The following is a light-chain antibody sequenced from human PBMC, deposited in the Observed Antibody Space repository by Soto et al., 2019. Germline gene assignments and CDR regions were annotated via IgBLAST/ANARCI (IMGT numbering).Light chain of an antibody. CDR2: GAS. J-gene: IGKJ4*01. CDR1: QSVSSSY. Sequence: EIVLTQSPGPLSLSPGERATLSCRASQSVSSSYLAWYQQKPGQAPRLLIYGASSRATGIPDRFSGSGSRTDFTLTISRLEPEDFAVYYCQQYGSSPLTFGGGTKVDIK. V-gene: IGKV3-20*01. CDR3: QQYGSSPLT.